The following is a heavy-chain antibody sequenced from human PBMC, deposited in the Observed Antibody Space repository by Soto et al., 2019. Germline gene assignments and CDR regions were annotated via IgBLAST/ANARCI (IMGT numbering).Heavy chain of an antibody. J-gene: IGHJ5*01. Sequence: SETLSLTCTVSGDSITRRDYYWTWIRQYPGKGLEWIGYIHHSGAAHYNPSLKSRLTISVDTSRNQFSLKLTSVTAADTAVYYCARAIGGNNWNPNWFDSWGQGTKVT. D-gene: IGHD1-20*01. V-gene: IGHV4-31*03. CDR2: IHHSGAA. CDR3: ARAIGGNNWNPNWFDS. CDR1: GDSITRRDYY.